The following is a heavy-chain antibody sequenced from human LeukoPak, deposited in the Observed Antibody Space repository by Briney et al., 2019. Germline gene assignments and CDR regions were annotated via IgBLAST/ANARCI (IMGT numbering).Heavy chain of an antibody. CDR1: GFIFSSYW. V-gene: IGHV3-7*01. CDR2: IKQDGSAK. Sequence: GGSLRLSCAASGFIFSSYWMHWVRHAPGKGLEWVANIKQDGSAKFYVDSVKGRFTISRDNAENSLYLQMNSLRAEDTAVYYCARDKIVGATYFDYWGQGTLVTVSS. J-gene: IGHJ4*02. D-gene: IGHD1-26*01. CDR3: ARDKIVGATYFDY.